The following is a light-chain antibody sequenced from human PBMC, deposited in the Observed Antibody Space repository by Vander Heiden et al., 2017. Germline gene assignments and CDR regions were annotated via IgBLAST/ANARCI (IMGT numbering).Light chain of an antibody. CDR1: QDISNY. J-gene: IGKJ4*01. V-gene: IGKV1-33*01. Sequence: DIPMTQSPSSLSASVGDRVTITCQASQDISNYLNWYQQRPGKAPKLLIYDASDLETGVPSRFSGSGSGTYFTFTISSLQPEDVATYYCQQYDSLPLTFGGGTKVEIK. CDR3: QQYDSLPLT. CDR2: DAS.